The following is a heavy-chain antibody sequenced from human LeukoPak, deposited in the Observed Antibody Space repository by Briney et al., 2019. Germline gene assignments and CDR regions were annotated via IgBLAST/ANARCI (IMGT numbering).Heavy chain of an antibody. J-gene: IGHJ3*02. CDR2: IYYRGNS. D-gene: IGHD2/OR15-2a*01. V-gene: IGHV4-59*01. Sequence: SETLSLTCTVSGGSISSYYWSGIRQPPGKGLEWIGYIYYRGNSNYNPSLKSRVSTSVDTSKNQFSLNLSSVTAADTAVYYCARRRCNSTRCYLAFDIWGQGTMVTVSS. CDR3: ARRRCNSTRCYLAFDI. CDR1: GGSISSYY.